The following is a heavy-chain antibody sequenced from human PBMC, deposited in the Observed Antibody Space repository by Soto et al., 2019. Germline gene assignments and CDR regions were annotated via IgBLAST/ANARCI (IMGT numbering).Heavy chain of an antibody. V-gene: IGHV4-59*01. CDR3: ARDYGITPRPGRLGFDY. D-gene: IGHD6-6*01. J-gene: IGHJ4*02. CDR2: IYYTGSA. CDR1: GASINNYY. Sequence: SETLSLTCTVSGASINNYYWSWIRQPPGEGLEWIGYIYYTGSANYNPSLKSRVTMSVDTSKNQFSLRLSSVTAADTAVYYCARDYGITPRPGRLGFDYWGQGVLVTVSS.